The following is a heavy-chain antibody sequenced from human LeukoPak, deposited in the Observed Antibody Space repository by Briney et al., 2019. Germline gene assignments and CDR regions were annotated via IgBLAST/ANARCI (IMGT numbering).Heavy chain of an antibody. CDR1: GYTFTGYY. CDR2: INPNSGDT. D-gene: IGHD5/OR15-5a*01. CDR3: ARLSTSPHHFP. Sequence: GASMKVSCKASGYTFTGYYLHWVRQAPGQGLEWMGRINPNSGDTYYTQDFQGRITMTRDTSLSTAYLELSTLRSNDTAVYYCARLSTSPHHFPWGQGTLVTVSS. V-gene: IGHV1-2*06. J-gene: IGHJ5*02.